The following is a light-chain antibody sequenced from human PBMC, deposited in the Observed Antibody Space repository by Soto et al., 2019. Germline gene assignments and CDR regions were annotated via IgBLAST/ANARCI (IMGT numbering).Light chain of an antibody. V-gene: IGKV3-15*01. CDR3: QQYNNWPET. Sequence: EVVMTQSPVTLSVSPGERATLSCRASQSVRNKLAWYQQKPGQAPRLLIYDASTRATGIPVRFSGSGSGTEFTLTISSRQSEDFAVYYCQQYNNWPETFGLGTKLEIK. J-gene: IGKJ2*01. CDR1: QSVRNK. CDR2: DAS.